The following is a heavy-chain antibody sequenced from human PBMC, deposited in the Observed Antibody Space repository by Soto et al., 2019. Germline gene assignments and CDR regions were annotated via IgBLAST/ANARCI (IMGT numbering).Heavy chain of an antibody. D-gene: IGHD6-13*01. CDR1: GYTFTSYY. V-gene: IGHV1-46*01. CDR2: INPSGGST. CDR3: AREGIAAAGNDGLDY. J-gene: IGHJ4*02. Sequence: QVQLVQSGVEVKKPGASVKVSCKASGYTFTSYYMHWVRQAPGQGLEWMGIINPSGGSTSYAQKFQGRVTMTRDTSSSTVYMELSSLRSEDTAVYYCAREGIAAAGNDGLDYWGQGTLVTVSS.